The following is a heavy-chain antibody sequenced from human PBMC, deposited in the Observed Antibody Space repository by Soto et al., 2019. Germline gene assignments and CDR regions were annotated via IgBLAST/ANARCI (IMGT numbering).Heavy chain of an antibody. CDR2: IYYSGST. CDR1: GGSISSSSFH. V-gene: IGHV4-39*01. D-gene: IGHD3-3*01. CDR3: ARLGGYYQAFDN. J-gene: IGHJ4*02. Sequence: SETLSLTCTVSGGSISSSSFHWGWIRQPPGKGLEWIGSIYYSGSTYYSPSLKSRVTISVDTSKNQFSLKLSSVTAADTAVYYCARLGGYYQAFDNWGQGTLVTVSS.